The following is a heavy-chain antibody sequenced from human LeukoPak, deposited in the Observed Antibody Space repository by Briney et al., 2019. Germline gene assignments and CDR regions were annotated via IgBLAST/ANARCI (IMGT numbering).Heavy chain of an antibody. CDR1: GFTFSSHW. Sequence: PGGSLRLSCAASGFTFSSHWMTWVRQAPGKGLEWVADINQEGSEKYYVDSVKGRFTISRDNAKNSLYLQMNSLRAEDTAVYYCARNPLRRFDYWGQGTLVTVSS. V-gene: IGHV3-7*04. J-gene: IGHJ4*02. CDR2: INQEGSEK. CDR3: ARNPLRRFDY.